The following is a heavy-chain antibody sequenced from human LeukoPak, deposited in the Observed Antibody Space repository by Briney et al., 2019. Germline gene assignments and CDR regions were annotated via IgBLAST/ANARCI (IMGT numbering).Heavy chain of an antibody. Sequence: GASVKVSCKASGHTFSRSYMHWVRQAPGQGLEWMGGIIPIFGTANYAQKFQGRVTITADKSTSTAYMELSSLRSEDTAVYYCARASDPSGWYLEGPDWGQGTLVTVSS. CDR1: GHTFSRSY. J-gene: IGHJ4*02. V-gene: IGHV1-69*06. CDR2: IIPIFGTA. CDR3: ARASDPSGWYLEGPD. D-gene: IGHD6-19*01.